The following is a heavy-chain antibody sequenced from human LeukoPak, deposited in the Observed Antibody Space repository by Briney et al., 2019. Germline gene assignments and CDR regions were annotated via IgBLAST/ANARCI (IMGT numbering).Heavy chain of an antibody. V-gene: IGHV3-7*01. Sequence: GGSLRLSCAASGLAFSTNSMSWVRQAPGKGLEWVADIKGDGSKQYYVDSVKGRFTISRDNAKNSLYLQMYSLTAEDTAVYYCARDGDHSCGDYWGQGTLVTVSS. D-gene: IGHD2-2*01. CDR2: IKGDGSKQ. CDR1: GLAFSTNS. CDR3: ARDGDHSCGDY. J-gene: IGHJ4*02.